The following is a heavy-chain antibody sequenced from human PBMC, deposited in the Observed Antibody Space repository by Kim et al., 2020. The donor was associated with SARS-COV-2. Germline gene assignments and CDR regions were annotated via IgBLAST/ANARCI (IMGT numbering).Heavy chain of an antibody. J-gene: IGHJ4*02. V-gene: IGHV3-7*01. CDR2: INPDGSVK. D-gene: IGHD1-26*01. Sequence: GGSLRLSCEMSGLTFSAQWITWVRQAPGKGLEWVAEINPDGSVKGYVDSVKGRFTISRDNAKESVDLQLNSLRVEDTAIYYCARDPAYGAFDYWGQGALVTDSS. CDR3: ARDPAYGAFDY. CDR1: GLTFSAQW.